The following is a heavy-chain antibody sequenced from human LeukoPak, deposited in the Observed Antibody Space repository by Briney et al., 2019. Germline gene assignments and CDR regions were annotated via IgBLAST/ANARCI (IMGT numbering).Heavy chain of an antibody. Sequence: ASVKVSCKASVYTFTSYGISWVRQAPGQGLEWMGWISAYNGNTNYAQKLQGRVTMTTDTSTSTAYMELRSLRSDDTAVYYCARARAAVAPTDAFDIWGQGTMVTVSS. D-gene: IGHD6-19*01. J-gene: IGHJ3*02. CDR1: VYTFTSYG. CDR2: ISAYNGNT. CDR3: ARARAAVAPTDAFDI. V-gene: IGHV1-18*01.